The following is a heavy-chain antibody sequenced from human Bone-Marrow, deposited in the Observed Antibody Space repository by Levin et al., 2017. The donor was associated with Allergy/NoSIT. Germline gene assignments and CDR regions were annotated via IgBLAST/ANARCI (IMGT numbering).Heavy chain of an antibody. J-gene: IGHJ4*02. CDR1: GYTFSIYW. CDR2: IYPNDNDV. V-gene: IGHV5-51*01. Sequence: KGGESLKISCQGSGYTFSIYWIAWVRQVPGRGLEWMGVIYPNDNDVRYSPSFQGQVTISVDRSTSTAYLEWSSLKASDSGIYYCARRQSSGSDYWGQGTLVRVSP. D-gene: IGHD3-22*01. CDR3: ARRQSSGSDY.